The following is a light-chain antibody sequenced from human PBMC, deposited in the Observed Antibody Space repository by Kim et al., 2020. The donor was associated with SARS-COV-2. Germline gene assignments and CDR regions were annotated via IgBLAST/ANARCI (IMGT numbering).Light chain of an antibody. V-gene: IGLV4-69*01. CDR2: LFSDGSL. J-gene: IGLJ2*01. CDR3: QSFGRGSVV. Sequence: QPVLTQSPSASVSLGASVKLTCTLSGGHSSYAIAWYQQQPQKGPRLLMRLFSDGSLTRGDGIPRRFSGSSSGSERYLTISSLQSDDEADYYCQSFGRGSVVFGGGTQLTVL. CDR1: GGHSSYA.